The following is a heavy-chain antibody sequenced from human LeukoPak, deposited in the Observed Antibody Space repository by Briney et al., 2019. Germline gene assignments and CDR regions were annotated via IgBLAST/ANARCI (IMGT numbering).Heavy chain of an antibody. V-gene: IGHV4-39*01. D-gene: IGHD6-13*01. Sequence: SETLSLTCTVSGGSISSSSYYWGWIRQPPGKGLEWIGSIYYSGNTYYNPSLKSRVTISVDTSKNQFSLKLSSVTAADTAVYYCARRSSSWSDFNYWGQGTLVTVSS. CDR2: IYYSGNT. CDR3: ARRSSSWSDFNY. CDR1: GGSISSSSYY. J-gene: IGHJ4*02.